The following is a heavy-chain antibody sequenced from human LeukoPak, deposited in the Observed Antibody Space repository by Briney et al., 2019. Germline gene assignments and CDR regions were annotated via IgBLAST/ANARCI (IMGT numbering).Heavy chain of an antibody. D-gene: IGHD2-2*01. Sequence: GGSLRLSCAASGFTFSSYWMSWVRQAPGKGLEWVANIKQDGSEKYYVDSVKGRFPISRDNAKNSLYLQMNSLRAEDTAVYYCARELRDIVVVTYYFDYWGQGTLVTVSS. V-gene: IGHV3-7*01. CDR2: IKQDGSEK. CDR1: GFTFSSYW. J-gene: IGHJ4*02. CDR3: ARELRDIVVVTYYFDY.